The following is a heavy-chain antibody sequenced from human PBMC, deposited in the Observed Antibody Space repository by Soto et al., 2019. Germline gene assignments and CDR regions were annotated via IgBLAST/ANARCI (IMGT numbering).Heavy chain of an antibody. CDR3: ARETVAATQRWFDP. V-gene: IGHV4-31*03. CDR2: IYYSGST. CDR1: GGSISSGGYY. D-gene: IGHD2-15*01. Sequence: SETLSLTCTVSGGSISSGGYYWSWIRQHPGKGLEWIGYIYYSGSTYYNPSLKSRVTISVDTSKNQFSLKLSSVTAADTAVYYCARETVAATQRWFDPWGQGTLVTVSS. J-gene: IGHJ5*02.